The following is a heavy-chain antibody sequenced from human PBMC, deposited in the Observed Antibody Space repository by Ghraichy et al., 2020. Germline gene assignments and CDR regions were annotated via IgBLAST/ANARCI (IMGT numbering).Heavy chain of an antibody. V-gene: IGHV3-48*02. D-gene: IGHD1-26*01. Sequence: GESLNISCAASGFTFSSYSMNWVHQAPGKGLEWVSYISSSSSTIYYADSVKGRFTISRDNAKNSLYLQMNSLRDEDTAVYYCARKYGGATDYWGQGTLVTVSS. CDR2: ISSSSSTI. J-gene: IGHJ4*02. CDR1: GFTFSSYS. CDR3: ARKYGGATDY.